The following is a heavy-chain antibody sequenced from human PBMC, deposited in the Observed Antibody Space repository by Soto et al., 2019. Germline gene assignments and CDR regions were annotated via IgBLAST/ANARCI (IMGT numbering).Heavy chain of an antibody. J-gene: IGHJ3*01. D-gene: IGHD3-3*01. CDR2: ISGNGGSS. CDR1: GITSSSCA. V-gene: IGHV3-23*01. CDR3: AKRLFAVVVVGGYDV. Sequence: GGSLRLSCVASGITSSSCAMGWVRQAPGRGLEWVSGISGNGGSSYYAGAVKGRFTISRDNSKNTLYLQMNNLTVEDTAVYYCAKRLFAVVVVGGYDVWGQGTKVTVSS.